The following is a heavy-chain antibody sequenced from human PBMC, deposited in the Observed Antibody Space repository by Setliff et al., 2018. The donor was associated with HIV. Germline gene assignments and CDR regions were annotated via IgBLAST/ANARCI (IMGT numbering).Heavy chain of an antibody. CDR1: GGSFSGHY. CDR3: ARRVVTLSPLFDY. Sequence: SETLSLTCAVYGGSFSGHYWSWIRQPPGKGLEWIGEVNHSGSTYYNPSLKSRVSMSVDTSKDQVSLKLSTVTAADTAVYYCARRVVTLSPLFDYWGQGTLVTVSS. V-gene: IGHV4-34*09. J-gene: IGHJ4*02. D-gene: IGHD3-22*01. CDR2: VNHSGST.